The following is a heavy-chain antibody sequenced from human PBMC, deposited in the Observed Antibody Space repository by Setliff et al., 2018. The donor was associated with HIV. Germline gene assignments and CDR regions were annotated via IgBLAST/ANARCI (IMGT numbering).Heavy chain of an antibody. Sequence: VQVSCKASGGTFSSHAINWVRQAPGQGLEWMGGIIPIVDKTNYAQKFQGRVAITADKSTITAYMELSSLRSEDTAVYYCAREPDYGIRDAFDIWGQGTMVTVSS. CDR2: IIPIVDKT. CDR3: AREPDYGIRDAFDI. V-gene: IGHV1-69*10. J-gene: IGHJ3*02. CDR1: GGTFSSHA. D-gene: IGHD4-17*01.